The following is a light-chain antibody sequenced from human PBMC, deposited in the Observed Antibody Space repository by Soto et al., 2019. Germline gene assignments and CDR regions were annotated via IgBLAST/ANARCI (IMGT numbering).Light chain of an antibody. V-gene: IGLV1-44*01. Sequence: QSVLTQPPSASGTPGQRVTISCSGSSSNIGSNTVNWYQQLPGTAPKLLIYSNNQRPSGVPERFSGSKSGTSASLAISGFQSEDEADSYCAAWDDSLNGYVFGTGTKVTVL. CDR3: AAWDDSLNGYV. J-gene: IGLJ1*01. CDR2: SNN. CDR1: SSNIGSNT.